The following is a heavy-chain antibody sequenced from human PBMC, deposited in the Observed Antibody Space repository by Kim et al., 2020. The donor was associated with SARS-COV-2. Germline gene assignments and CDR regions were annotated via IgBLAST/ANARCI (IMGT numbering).Heavy chain of an antibody. CDR3: ARGPSGYTYGGFDD. Sequence: GGSLRLSCAASGFIVSSNYMSWVRQAPGKGLEWVSVVYSGGSTFYADSVKGRFTISRDNSKNTLYLQMNSLRVADTAVYYCARGPSGYTYGGFDDWGQGTLVAVSS. CDR2: VYSGGST. D-gene: IGHD5-18*01. J-gene: IGHJ4*02. CDR1: GFIVSSNY. V-gene: IGHV3-53*01.